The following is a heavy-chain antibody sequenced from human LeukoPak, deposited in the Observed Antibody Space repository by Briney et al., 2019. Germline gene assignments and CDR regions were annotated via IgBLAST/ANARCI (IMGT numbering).Heavy chain of an antibody. J-gene: IGHJ6*03. V-gene: IGHV1-2*02. CDR1: GYTFISYD. Sequence: ASVKVSCKASGYTFISYDINWVRQAPGQGLEWMGWINPKSSGTNYAQKFQDRVTMTSDTSISTAYMELMRLRSDDTAVYYCARVFDTYYMDVWGKGTTVTVSS. CDR3: ARVFDTYYMDV. CDR2: INPKSSGT.